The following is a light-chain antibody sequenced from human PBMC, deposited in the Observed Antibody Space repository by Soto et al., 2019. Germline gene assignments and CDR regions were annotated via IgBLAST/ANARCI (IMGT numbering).Light chain of an antibody. CDR1: HSVHSL. Sequence: DIQMTQSPSTLSASVGDRVTITFRHSHSVHSLLSWLQQNPGKAPKFLIYKSTTLDTVLPSRFSGSASETEFTLTISILHPDDLGSYYCQQYNFYLTFGQGTKVDI. J-gene: IGKJ1*01. V-gene: IGKV1-5*03. CDR2: KST. CDR3: QQYNFYLT.